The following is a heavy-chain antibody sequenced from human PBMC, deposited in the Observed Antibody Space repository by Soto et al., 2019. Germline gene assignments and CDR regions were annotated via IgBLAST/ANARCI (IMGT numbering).Heavy chain of an antibody. CDR2: ISYDGSNT. V-gene: IGHV3-30*18. CDR3: AKEGGLSGSYYISSSYYFDC. CDR1: GFTFSSYG. Sequence: QVQLVGSGGGVVQPGRSLRLSCVASGFTFSSYGMHWVRQAPGKGLEWVAIISYDGSNTYYADSVKGRFTISRDNSKNTLYLQMNSLRAEDTSVYYCAKEGGLSGSYYISSSYYFDCWGQGTLVTVSS. J-gene: IGHJ4*02. D-gene: IGHD1-26*01.